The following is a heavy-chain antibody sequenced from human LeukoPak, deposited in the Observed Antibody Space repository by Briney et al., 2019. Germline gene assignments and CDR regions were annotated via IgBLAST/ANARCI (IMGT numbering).Heavy chain of an antibody. CDR3: AFLIREPQH. J-gene: IGHJ1*01. CDR2: TASDGGDR. CDR1: GFTFSRYY. Sequence: PGGSLRLPCVVSGFTFSRYYMGWVRQSPGKGLEWVAMTASDGGDRNYVDSVKGRFTIYRDNSKNTLYLQMNSLAAEDTAVYYCAFLIREPQHWGQGTLVTVSS. D-gene: IGHD1-26*01. V-gene: IGHV3-7*01.